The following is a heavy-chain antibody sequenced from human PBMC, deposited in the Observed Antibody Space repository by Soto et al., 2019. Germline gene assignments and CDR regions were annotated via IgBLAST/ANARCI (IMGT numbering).Heavy chain of an antibody. V-gene: IGHV4-4*07. CDR1: GCSISNYY. Sequence: SETLSLTCTVSGCSISNYYWSWIRQPAGKGLEWIGRIYPSGSPNYNPSLKSRVAMSVDTSKNHFSLRLSSVTAADTAVYYCARDRATGTFDPWGQGTLVTVSS. J-gene: IGHJ5*02. CDR3: ARDRATGTFDP. CDR2: IYPSGSP.